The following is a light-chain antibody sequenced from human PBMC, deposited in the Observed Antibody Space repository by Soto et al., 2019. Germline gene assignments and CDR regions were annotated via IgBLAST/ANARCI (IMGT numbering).Light chain of an antibody. CDR1: SSDIGGYNS. CDR2: DVT. J-gene: IGLJ1*01. CDR3: SSYTDRKNLV. V-gene: IGLV2-8*01. Sequence: QSGLTQSPSASGSAGQSVTISCTGTSSDIGGYNSVSWYQQHPGKAPKVMIYDVTKRPSGVPDRFSGSKSGNTASLTVSALQAEDEADYYCSSYTDRKNLVFGTGTKVTVL.